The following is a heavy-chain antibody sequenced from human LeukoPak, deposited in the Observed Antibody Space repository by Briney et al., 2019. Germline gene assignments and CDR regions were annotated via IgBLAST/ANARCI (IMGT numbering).Heavy chain of an antibody. CDR3: ARPGGDGYNPPEVGY. Sequence: GESLKISCKGSGYSFTSYWIGWVRQMPGKGLEWMGIIYPGDSDTRYSPSFQGQVTISADKSISTAYLQWSSLEASDTAMYYCARPGGDGYNPPEVGYWGQGTLVTVSS. CDR2: IYPGDSDT. D-gene: IGHD5-24*01. J-gene: IGHJ4*02. CDR1: GYSFTSYW. V-gene: IGHV5-51*01.